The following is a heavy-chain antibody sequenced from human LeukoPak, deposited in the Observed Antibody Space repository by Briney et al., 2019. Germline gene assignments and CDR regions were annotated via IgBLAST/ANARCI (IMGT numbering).Heavy chain of an antibody. J-gene: IGHJ4*02. CDR1: GGSFSGYY. V-gene: IGHV4-34*01. CDR3: ARGVNSGYFDY. CDR2: INHSGST. Sequence: SSETLSLTCAVYGGSFSGYYWSWIRQPPGKGLEWIGEINHSGSTNYNPSLKSRVTISVDTSKNQFSLKLTSVTAADTAVYYCARGVNSGYFDYCGQGTLVTVSS. D-gene: IGHD1-26*01.